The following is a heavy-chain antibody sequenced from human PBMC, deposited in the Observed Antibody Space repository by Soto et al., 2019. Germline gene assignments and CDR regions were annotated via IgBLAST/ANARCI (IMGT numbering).Heavy chain of an antibody. CDR3: ARGNYGMDV. CDR2: IKSDGSST. J-gene: IGHJ6*02. Sequence: EVPLVESGGGLVQPGGSLRLSCAASGFTFSSYWMHWVRQAPGKGLVWVSGIKSDGSSTNYADSVKGRFTSSRDNAKNTLYLQLNSLRVDDTVVYYCARGNYGMDVWGQGTTVTVSS. V-gene: IGHV3-74*01. CDR1: GFTFSSYW.